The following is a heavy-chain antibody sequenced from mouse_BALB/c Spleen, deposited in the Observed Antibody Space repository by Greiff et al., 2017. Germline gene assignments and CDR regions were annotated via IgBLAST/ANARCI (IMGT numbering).Heavy chain of an antibody. CDR1: GYTFTSYW. J-gene: IGHJ2*01. D-gene: IGHD3-3*01. V-gene: IGHV1S81*02. Sequence: QVQLQQPGAELVKPGASVKLSCKASGYTFTSYWMHWVKQRPGQGLEWIGEINPSNGRTNYNEKFKSKATLTVDKSSSTAYMQLSSLTSEDSAVYYCARGRESLYCDYWGQGTTLTVSS. CDR3: ARGRESLYCDY. CDR2: INPSNGRT.